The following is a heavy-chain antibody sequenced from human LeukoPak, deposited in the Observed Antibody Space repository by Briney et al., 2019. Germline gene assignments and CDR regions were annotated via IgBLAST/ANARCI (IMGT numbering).Heavy chain of an antibody. D-gene: IGHD3-9*01. CDR2: IRYDETNK. CDR1: GFTFSTYN. V-gene: IGHV3-30*02. CDR3: AKDRGYNILTGYSKGHYFDY. J-gene: IGHJ4*02. Sequence: GGSLRLSCAASGFTFSTYNIHWVRQAPGKGLEWVAFIRYDETNKYYADSVKGRFTISRDNSKNTLTLQMNSLRAEDTAVYYCAKDRGYNILTGYSKGHYFDYWGQGTLVTVSS.